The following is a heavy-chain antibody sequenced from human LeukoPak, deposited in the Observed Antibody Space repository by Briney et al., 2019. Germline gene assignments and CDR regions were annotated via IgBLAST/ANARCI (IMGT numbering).Heavy chain of an antibody. J-gene: IGHJ4*02. CDR3: AKDWGSYYDSSGFYSGDFDY. V-gene: IGHV3-43*02. CDR1: GFTFDDYA. Sequence: GGSLRLSCAASGFTFDDYAKHWVRQAPGKGLEWVSLISGDGGSTYYADSVKGRFTISRDNSKNSLYLQMNSLRTEDTALYYCAKDWGSYYDSSGFYSGDFDYWGQGTLVTVSS. CDR2: ISGDGGST. D-gene: IGHD3-22*01.